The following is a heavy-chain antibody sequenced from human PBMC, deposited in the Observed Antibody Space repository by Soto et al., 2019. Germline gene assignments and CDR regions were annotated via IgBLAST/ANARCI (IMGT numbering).Heavy chain of an antibody. J-gene: IGHJ6*02. CDR2: ISGSGGST. D-gene: IGHD5-18*01. CDR3: AKVFHPIQLGPTNYSYGMDV. V-gene: IGHV3-23*01. Sequence: GGSLRLSCAASGFTFSSYAMSWVRQAPGKGLEWVSAISGSGGSTYYADSVKGRFTISRDNSKNTLYLQMNSLRAEDTAVYYCAKVFHPIQLGPTNYSYGMDVWGQGTTVTVSS. CDR1: GFTFSSYA.